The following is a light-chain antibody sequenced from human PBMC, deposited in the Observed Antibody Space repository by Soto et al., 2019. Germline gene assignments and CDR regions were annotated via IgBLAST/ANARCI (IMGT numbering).Light chain of an antibody. V-gene: IGLV2-14*01. CDR2: DVT. CDR1: SREVGGYNS. J-gene: IGLJ1*01. Sequence: QAVLTQPASVSGAPVQSITILCTGTSREVGGYNSVSRYQQHPGKAPKLILYDVTDRPSGVSYRFSGSKSGNTASLTISGLQAADEADYFCSSFTSSMTNVFGSGTKVTVL. CDR3: SSFTSSMTNV.